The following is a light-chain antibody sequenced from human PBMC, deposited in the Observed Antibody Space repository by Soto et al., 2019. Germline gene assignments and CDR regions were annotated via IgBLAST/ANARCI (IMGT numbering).Light chain of an antibody. Sequence: DIVMTQSPDSLAVSLGERATINCKSSQRVLYSSTNKNYLAWYQQKPGQPPKLLIYWASTRESGVPDRFSGSGSGTDFTLTISSLQAEDVAVYYCQQYYSTRTFGRGTKVEIK. CDR2: WAS. CDR3: QQYYSTRT. J-gene: IGKJ1*01. V-gene: IGKV4-1*01. CDR1: QRVLYSSTNKNY.